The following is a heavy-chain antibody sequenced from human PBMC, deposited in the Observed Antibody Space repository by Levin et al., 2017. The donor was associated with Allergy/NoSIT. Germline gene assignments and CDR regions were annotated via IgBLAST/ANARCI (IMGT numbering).Heavy chain of an antibody. J-gene: IGHJ4*02. CDR3: AREKISADLDY. V-gene: IGHV1-18*01. CDR2: ISAYNGNT. Sequence: PEASVKVSCKATGYTFTDQGFSWVRQAPGQGLEWMGWISAYNGNTNYAQKFQGRVTMTTETSTSTAYMELSNLTSDDTAVYYCAREKISADLDYWGQGTLVTVSS. D-gene: IGHD2-2*01. CDR1: GYTFTDQG.